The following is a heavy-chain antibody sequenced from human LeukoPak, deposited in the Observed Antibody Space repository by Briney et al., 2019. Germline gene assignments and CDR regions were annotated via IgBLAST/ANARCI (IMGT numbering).Heavy chain of an antibody. CDR2: INPKSGGT. CDR3: AREGIQVWLLGAY. J-gene: IGHJ4*02. CDR1: GYTFTGDY. D-gene: IGHD5-18*01. Sequence: ASVKVSCKASGYTFTGDYMHWVRQAPGQGLEWMGWINPKSGGTNYAQKFQGRVTMTRDTSISTADMELSRLRSDVTAVYYGAREGIQVWLLGAYWGQGTLVTVSS. V-gene: IGHV1-2*02.